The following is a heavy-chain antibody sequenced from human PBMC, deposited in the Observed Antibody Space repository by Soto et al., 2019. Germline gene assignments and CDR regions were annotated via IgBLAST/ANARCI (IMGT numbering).Heavy chain of an antibody. V-gene: IGHV1-8*01. D-gene: IGHD6-19*01. CDR3: ARGRIAVAGTSYWFDP. J-gene: IGHJ5*02. CDR1: GYTFTSYD. Sequence: QVQLVQSGAEVKKPGASVKVSCKASGYTFTSYDINWVRQATGQGLEWMGWMNPNSGNTGYAQKFQGRVTMTRNTXIXXANMELSSLRSEDTAVYYCARGRIAVAGTSYWFDPWGQGTLVTVSS. CDR2: MNPNSGNT.